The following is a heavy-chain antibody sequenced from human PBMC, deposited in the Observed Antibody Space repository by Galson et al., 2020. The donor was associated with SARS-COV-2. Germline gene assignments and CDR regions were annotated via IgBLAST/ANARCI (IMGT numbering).Heavy chain of an antibody. Sequence: GGSLRLSCAASGFTFSSYDMHWVRQATGKGLEWVSAIGTAGDTYYPGSVKGRFTISRENAKNSLYLQMNSLRAGDTAVYYCARVGSSTSIAAAGSRIDYYYYMDVWGKGTTVTVSS. CDR2: IGTAGDT. J-gene: IGHJ6*03. D-gene: IGHD6-13*01. CDR3: ARVGSSTSIAAAGSRIDYYYYMDV. V-gene: IGHV3-13*01. CDR1: GFTFSSYD.